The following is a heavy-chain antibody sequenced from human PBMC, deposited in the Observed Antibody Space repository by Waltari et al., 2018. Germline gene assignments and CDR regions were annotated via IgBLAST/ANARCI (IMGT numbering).Heavy chain of an antibody. CDR1: GFTFSSYA. J-gene: IGHJ4*02. Sequence: EVQLLESGGGLVQPGGSLRLSCAASGFTFSSYAMSWVRQAPGQGLEWVSAIRGSGGSTYYAESVKGRFTISRDKSKNTLYLQMNSLRAEDTAVYYCAKGLITMVRGVTPYYFDYWGQGTLVTVSS. CDR3: AKGLITMVRGVTPYYFDY. D-gene: IGHD3-10*01. V-gene: IGHV3-23*01. CDR2: IRGSGGST.